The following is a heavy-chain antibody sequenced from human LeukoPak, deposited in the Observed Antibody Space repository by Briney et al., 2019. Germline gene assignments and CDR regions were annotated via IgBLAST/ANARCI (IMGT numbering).Heavy chain of an antibody. CDR1: GFTFSGCA. CDR3: AKGGLGSEGWFDP. CDR2: ISGSGNRA. J-gene: IGHJ5*02. V-gene: IGHV3-23*01. D-gene: IGHD7-27*01. Sequence: GGSLRLSCAASGFTFSGCAMSWVSQAPGKGLEWVSAISGSGNRAYYADSVKGRFTISRDNSKNTLYLQMNSLRAEDTAVYSCAKGGLGSEGWFDPWGQGTLVTVSS.